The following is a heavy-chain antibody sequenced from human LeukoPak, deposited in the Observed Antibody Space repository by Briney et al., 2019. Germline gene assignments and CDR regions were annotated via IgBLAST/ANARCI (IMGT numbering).Heavy chain of an antibody. CDR2: IWYDGSNK. D-gene: IGHD3-22*01. J-gene: IGHJ3*02. CDR3: ARGAYYYDSSGYYANAFDI. V-gene: IGHV3-33*01. CDR1: GFTFSSYG. Sequence: GRSLRLSCAASGFTFSSYGMHWVRQAPGKGLEWVAVIWYDGSNKYYADSVKGRFTISRDNSKNTLYLRMNSLRAEDTAVYYCARGAYYYDSSGYYANAFDIWGQGTMVTVSS.